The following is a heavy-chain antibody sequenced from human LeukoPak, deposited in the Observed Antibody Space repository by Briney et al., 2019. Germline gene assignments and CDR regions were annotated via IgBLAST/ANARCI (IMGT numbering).Heavy chain of an antibody. J-gene: IGHJ4*02. Sequence: GRSLRLSCAASGFTFSSYAMHWVRQAPGKGLEWVAVISYDGSNKYYADSVKGRFTISRVNSKNTLYLQMNSLRAEDTAVYYCARDWSIVVPAYYFDYWGQGTLVTVSS. CDR1: GFTFSSYA. CDR3: ARDWSIVVPAYYFDY. CDR2: ISYDGSNK. D-gene: IGHD2-15*01. V-gene: IGHV3-30*01.